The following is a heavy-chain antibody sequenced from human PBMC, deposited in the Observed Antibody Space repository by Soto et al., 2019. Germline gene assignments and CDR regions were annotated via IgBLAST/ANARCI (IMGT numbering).Heavy chain of an antibody. J-gene: IGHJ4*02. CDR3: ARGLFSENSYSGGWYYFDS. CDR2: INHSGSS. CDR1: GGSFSGYS. Sequence: QVQLQQWGAGLLKPSETLSLTCAVNGGSFSGYSWTWIRQSPGKGLEWIGQINHSGSSIYSPSLKSRVPXSXLXXKNQFSLELTSVTAADAAVYFCARGLFSENSYSGGWYYFDSWGQGTLVAVSS. D-gene: IGHD1-26*01. V-gene: IGHV4-34*01.